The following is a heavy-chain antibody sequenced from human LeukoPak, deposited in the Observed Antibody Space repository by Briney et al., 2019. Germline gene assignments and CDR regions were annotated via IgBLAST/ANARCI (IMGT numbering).Heavy chain of an antibody. CDR2: ISGSGGST. V-gene: IGHV3-23*01. D-gene: IGHD6-13*01. CDR3: AKDRIAAAGINWFDP. J-gene: IGHJ5*02. CDR1: GFTFSSYA. Sequence: GGSLRLSCAASGFTFSSYAMSWVRQAPGKGLEWVSAISGSGGSTYYADSVKGRFTISRDNSKNTPYLQMNSLRAEDTAVYYCAKDRIAAAGINWFDPWGQGTLVTVSS.